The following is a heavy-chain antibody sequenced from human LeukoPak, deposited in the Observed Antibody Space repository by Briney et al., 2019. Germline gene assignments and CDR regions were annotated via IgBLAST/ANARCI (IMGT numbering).Heavy chain of an antibody. CDR1: GYTFTTYG. Sequence: ASVRVSFKASGYTFTTYGISWVRQAPGQGLEWMGWISAYNGNTNYAQKLQGRVTMTTDTSTSTAYMELRSLRSDDTAVYYCARDGVVPAAINWFDPWGQGTLVTVSS. V-gene: IGHV1-18*01. J-gene: IGHJ5*02. D-gene: IGHD2-2*01. CDR3: ARDGVVPAAINWFDP. CDR2: ISAYNGNT.